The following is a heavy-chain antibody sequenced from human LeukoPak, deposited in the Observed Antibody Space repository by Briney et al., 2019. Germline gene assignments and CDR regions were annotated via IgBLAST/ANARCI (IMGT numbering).Heavy chain of an antibody. D-gene: IGHD3-22*01. CDR3: ARDPSGYDSSGPAVEERHYFDY. V-gene: IGHV4-34*01. CDR1: GGSFSGYY. CDR2: INHSGST. J-gene: IGHJ4*02. Sequence: SETLSLTCAVYGGSFSGYYWSWIRQPPGKGLVWIGEINHSGSTNYNPSLKSRVTISVDTSKNQFSLKLSSVTAADTAVYYCARDPSGYDSSGPAVEERHYFDYWGQGTLVTVSS.